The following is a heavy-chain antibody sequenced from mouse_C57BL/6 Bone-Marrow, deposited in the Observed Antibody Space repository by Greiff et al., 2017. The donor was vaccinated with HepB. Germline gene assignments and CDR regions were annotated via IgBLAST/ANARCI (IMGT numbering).Heavy chain of an antibody. D-gene: IGHD2-1*01. J-gene: IGHJ2*01. V-gene: IGHV1-64*01. CDR1: GYTFTSYW. CDR3: ARNPVLLSYYFDY. CDR2: IHPNSGST. Sequence: VQLQQSGAELVKPGASVKLSCKASGYTFTSYWMHWVKQRPGQGLEWIGMIHPNSGSTNYNEKFKSKATLTVDKSSSTAYMQHSSLTSEDSAVYYCARNPVLLSYYFDYWGQGTTLTVSS.